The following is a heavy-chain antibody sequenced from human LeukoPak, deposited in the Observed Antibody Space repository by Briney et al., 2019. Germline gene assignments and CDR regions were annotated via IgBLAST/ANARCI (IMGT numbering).Heavy chain of an antibody. CDR3: ARPGRYYYYMDV. CDR1: GGSICSYY. V-gene: IGHV4-4*09. Sequence: SETLSLTCTVSGGSICSYYWSWIRQPPGKGLEWIGYIYTSGSTNYNPSLKSRVTISVDTSKNQFSLKLSSVTAADTAVYYCARPGRYYYYMDVWGKGTTVTVSS. D-gene: IGHD2-15*01. CDR2: IYTSGST. J-gene: IGHJ6*03.